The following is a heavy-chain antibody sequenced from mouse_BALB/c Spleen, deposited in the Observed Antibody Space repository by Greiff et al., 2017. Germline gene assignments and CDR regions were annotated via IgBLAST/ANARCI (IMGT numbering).Heavy chain of an antibody. CDR2: INPGSGGT. J-gene: IGHJ2*01. Sequence: VQLQQSGAELVRPGTSVKVSCKASGYAFTNYLIEWVKQRPGQGLEWIGVINPGSGGTNYNEKFKGKATLTADKSSSTAYMQLSSLTSDDSAVYFCAREDYGYDDWGQGTTLTVSS. D-gene: IGHD1-2*01. CDR3: AREDYGYDD. CDR1: GYAFTNYL. V-gene: IGHV1-54*01.